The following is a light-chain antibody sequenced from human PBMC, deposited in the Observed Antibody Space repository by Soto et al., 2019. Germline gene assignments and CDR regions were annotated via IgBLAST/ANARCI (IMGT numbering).Light chain of an antibody. Sequence: DIVMTQSPDSLAVSLGARATINCKSSQSVLYSSNNKNYLAWYQQKPGQLPKFLIYWASTRESGVPDRFRGRGSGTDFSLTISSLQAEDGAVYYCQRYYSTPQTFGQGTKVEIK. J-gene: IGKJ1*01. CDR1: QSVLYSSNNKNY. V-gene: IGKV4-1*01. CDR2: WAS. CDR3: QRYYSTPQT.